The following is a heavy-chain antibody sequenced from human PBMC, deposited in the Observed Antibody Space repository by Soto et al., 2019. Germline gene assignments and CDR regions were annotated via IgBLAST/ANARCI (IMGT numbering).Heavy chain of an antibody. CDR2: IQSGGPT. D-gene: IGHD4-17*01. V-gene: IGHV3-66*01. CDR3: ASEITVTTPVAPSILGFDS. J-gene: IGHJ4*02. CDR1: GFTVSSKY. Sequence: GGSLRLSCAASGFTVSSKYMSWVRQAPGKGLEWVSLIQSGGPTYYADSVKGRFTISRDTSENTLHLQMDSLRAEDTAVYYCASEITVTTPVAPSILGFDSWGQGTHVNVSS.